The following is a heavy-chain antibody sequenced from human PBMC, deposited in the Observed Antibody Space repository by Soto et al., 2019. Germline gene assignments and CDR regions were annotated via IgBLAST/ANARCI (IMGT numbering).Heavy chain of an antibody. D-gene: IGHD2-2*02. J-gene: IGHJ4*02. Sequence: RASVKVSCKASEGTFRSYAINWVRQAPGQGLEWMGGIIPIFGTANYAQKFQGRVTISADESTSTAYMELSSLKSEDTAVYYCARGAVGYCSGTSCYTPSYWGQGTLVTVSS. V-gene: IGHV1-69*13. CDR1: EGTFRSYA. CDR2: IIPIFGTA. CDR3: ARGAVGYCSGTSCYTPSY.